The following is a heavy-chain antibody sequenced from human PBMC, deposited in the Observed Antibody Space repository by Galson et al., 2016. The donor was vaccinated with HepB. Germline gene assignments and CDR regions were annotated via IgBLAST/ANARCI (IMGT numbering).Heavy chain of an antibody. V-gene: IGHV4-34*01. CDR3: ARGPIVSRMRWFDS. CDR1: GESLSGNY. CDR2: INHTGST. Sequence: SETLSLTCAVYGESLSGNYWSWIRQPPGKGLEWIGEINHTGSTKYSPSLISRVTISVDTSKSQLSLKLSSVTAADTAAYYCARGPIVSRMRWFDSWGQGSLVTVSS. D-gene: IGHD3-16*02. J-gene: IGHJ5*01.